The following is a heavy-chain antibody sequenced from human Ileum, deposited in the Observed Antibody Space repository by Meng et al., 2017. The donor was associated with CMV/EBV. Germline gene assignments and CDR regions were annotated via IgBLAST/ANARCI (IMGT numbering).Heavy chain of an antibody. CDR3: ARVWEDILTRSYSWFNP. CDR1: GGSISAYY. V-gene: IGHV4-59*13. D-gene: IGHD3-9*01. J-gene: IGHJ5*02. Sequence: SGGSISAYYWAWIRQPPGKGLEWIGHIDYTGNTNYNPSLKSRVTLSVDTSKDQFSLRLTSVTAADTAVYYCARVWEDILTRSYSWFNPWGQGTLVTVSS. CDR2: IDYTGNT.